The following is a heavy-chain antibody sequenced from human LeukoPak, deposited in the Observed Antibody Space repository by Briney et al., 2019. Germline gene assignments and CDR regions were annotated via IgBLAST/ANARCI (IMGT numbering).Heavy chain of an antibody. D-gene: IGHD3-16*01. J-gene: IGHJ4*02. CDR3: AKGYYDYVWGSYYFDY. V-gene: IGHV3-23*01. CDR1: GFTFSSYA. CDR2: ISGSGGST. Sequence: GGSLRLSCVASGFTFSSYAMSWVRQAPGKGLEWVSAISGSGGSTYYADSVKGRFTISRDNSRDTLYLQMNSLRAEDTAVYYRAKGYYDYVWGSYYFDYWGQGTLVTVSS.